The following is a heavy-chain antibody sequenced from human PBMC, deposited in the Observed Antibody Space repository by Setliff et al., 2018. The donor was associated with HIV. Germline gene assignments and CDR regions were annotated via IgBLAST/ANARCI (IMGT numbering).Heavy chain of an antibody. CDR2: INPKSGAT. J-gene: IGHJ4*02. D-gene: IGHD3-9*01. V-gene: IGHV1-2*02. CDR1: GYRFTDFC. CDR3: ARGAEELAINPPSFDYYFDY. Sequence: ASVKVSCKTFGYRFTDFCVNWVRQAPGQGLEWMGWINPKSGATKNEQKFQGRVTRTRDKSISTVYMELSSLRSDDAALYFCARGAEELAINPPSFDYYFDYWGQGTPVTVSS.